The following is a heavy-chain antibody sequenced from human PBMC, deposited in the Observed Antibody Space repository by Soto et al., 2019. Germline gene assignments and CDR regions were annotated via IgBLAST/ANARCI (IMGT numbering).Heavy chain of an antibody. J-gene: IGHJ6*02. Sequence: PSETLSLTCTVSGGSISSVGYYWSWIRQHPGKGLEWIGYIYYSGSTYYNPSLKSRVTISVDTSKNQFSLKLSSVTAADTAVYYCARRAYSSSWYGMDVWGQGTTVTVSS. CDR2: IYYSGST. CDR3: ARRAYSSSWYGMDV. CDR1: GGSISSVGYY. D-gene: IGHD6-13*01. V-gene: IGHV4-31*03.